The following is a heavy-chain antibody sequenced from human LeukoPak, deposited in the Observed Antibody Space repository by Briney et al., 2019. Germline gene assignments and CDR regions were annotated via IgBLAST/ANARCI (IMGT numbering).Heavy chain of an antibody. CDR3: AKDPNGDYIGTFDI. Sequence: PTGGSLRLSCATSQFKFNNYGMTWVRQAPGKGLEWVSSITGSGGRTQYADSVQGRFTISRDNSKNTLCLQMNSLRAEDTAVYYCAKDPNGDYIGTFDIWGQGTMVTVSS. CDR1: QFKFNNYG. CDR2: ITGSGGRT. V-gene: IGHV3-23*01. D-gene: IGHD4-17*01. J-gene: IGHJ3*02.